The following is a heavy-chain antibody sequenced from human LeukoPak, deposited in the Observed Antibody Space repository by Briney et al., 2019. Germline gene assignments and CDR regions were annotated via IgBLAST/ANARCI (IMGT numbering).Heavy chain of an antibody. J-gene: IGHJ4*02. CDR1: GFTLSNYW. CDR2: IKQGGSAT. D-gene: IGHD1-26*01. CDR3: ARDVVGALDY. Sequence: GVSLRLSCAASGFTLSNYWMAWVRQAPGRGPEWVANIKQGGSATNYVDSVKGRFTISRDNAKNSLYLQMNSLRAEDTGVYYCARDVVGALDYWGQGTLVTVSS. V-gene: IGHV3-7*01.